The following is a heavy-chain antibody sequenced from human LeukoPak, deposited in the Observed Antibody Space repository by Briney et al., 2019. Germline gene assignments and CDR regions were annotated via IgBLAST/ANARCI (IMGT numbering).Heavy chain of an antibody. V-gene: IGHV4-4*02. D-gene: IGHD6-19*01. CDR2: IYHSGST. CDR1: GGSISNSYW. CDR3: ARIKYTTGWYDDAFDV. Sequence: SETLSHTCAVSGGSISNSYWWSWVRQSPGKGLEWFGEIYHSGSTNYNPSLKSRVTISVDKSKNQFSLKLRSVTAADTAVYYCARIKYTTGWYDDAFDVWGQGTVVTVSS. J-gene: IGHJ3*01.